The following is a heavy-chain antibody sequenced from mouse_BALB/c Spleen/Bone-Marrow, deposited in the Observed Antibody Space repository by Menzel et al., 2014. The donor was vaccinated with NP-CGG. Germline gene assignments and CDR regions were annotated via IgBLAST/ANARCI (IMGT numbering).Heavy chain of an antibody. D-gene: IGHD1-2*01. Sequence: EVQLQQSGGGLVQPGGSLKLSCAASGFDFSRFWMSWVRQAPGKGLEWIGEINPDSSTINYTPSLKDKFIISRDNAKNTLYLQMSKVRSEDTALYYCARLGYYGSFAFWGQGTLVTVSA. J-gene: IGHJ3*01. V-gene: IGHV4-1*02. CDR1: GFDFSRFW. CDR2: INPDSSTI. CDR3: ARLGYYGSFAF.